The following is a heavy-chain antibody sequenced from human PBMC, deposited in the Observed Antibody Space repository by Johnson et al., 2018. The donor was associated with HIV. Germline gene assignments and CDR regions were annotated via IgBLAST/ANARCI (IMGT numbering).Heavy chain of an antibody. CDR3: ARDAEEYCGGDCYLWGLGAFDI. Sequence: VQLVESGGGVVQPGGSLRLSCAASGFTFSSYGMHWVRQAPGKGLEWVAVTSYDGSNKYYADSVKGRVTISRDNSTNTLYLQMNSLRDEDTAVYYCARDAEEYCGGDCYLWGLGAFDIWGQGTMVTVSS. CDR2: TSYDGSNK. D-gene: IGHD2-21*02. J-gene: IGHJ3*02. CDR1: GFTFSSYG. V-gene: IGHV3-30*03.